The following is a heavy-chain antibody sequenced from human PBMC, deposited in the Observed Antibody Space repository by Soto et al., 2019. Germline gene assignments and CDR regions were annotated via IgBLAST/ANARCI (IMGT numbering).Heavy chain of an antibody. CDR1: GGTFSSYA. D-gene: IGHD3-3*01. Sequence: ASVNVSCKASGGTFSSYAISWVRQAPGQGLEWMGGIIPIFGTANYAQKFQGRVTITADESTSTAYMELSSLRSEDTAVYYCARVGFWSGYYTYGMDVWGQGTTVTVSS. V-gene: IGHV1-69*13. CDR2: IIPIFGTA. CDR3: ARVGFWSGYYTYGMDV. J-gene: IGHJ6*02.